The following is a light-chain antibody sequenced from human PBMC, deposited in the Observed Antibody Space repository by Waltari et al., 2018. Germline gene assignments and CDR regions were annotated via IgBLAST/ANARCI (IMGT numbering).Light chain of an antibody. CDR1: NSNIGGNS. J-gene: IGLJ3*02. CDR2: NDN. V-gene: IGLV1-44*01. CDR3: AVWDDSLGGV. Sequence: QSVLTQPPSVSGTPGQRVTISCSGSNSNIGGNSVNWYQQLPGTAPKLLIYNDNQGPSGVPDRFSASKSGTSASLAITGLQSEDDAYYYCAVWDDSLGGVFGGGTKLTGL.